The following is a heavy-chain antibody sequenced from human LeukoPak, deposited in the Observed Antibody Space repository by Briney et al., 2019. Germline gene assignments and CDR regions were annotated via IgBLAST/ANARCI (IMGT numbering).Heavy chain of an antibody. V-gene: IGHV3-21*01. J-gene: IGHJ4*02. CDR2: VSSSSGYI. D-gene: IGHD3-10*01. CDR3: ARAYYGSGTSHFDS. CDR1: GFSFSIYS. Sequence: GGSLRLSCAASGFSFSIYSMNWVRQTPGKGPEWVSSVSSSSGYIYYADSVKGRFTISRDNSKNSLYLQMDSLRAEDTAVYYCARAYYGSGTSHFDSWGQGTLVTVSS.